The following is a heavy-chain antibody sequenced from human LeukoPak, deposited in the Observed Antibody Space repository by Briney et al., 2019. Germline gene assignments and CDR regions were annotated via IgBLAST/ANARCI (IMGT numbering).Heavy chain of an antibody. Sequence: ASVKVSCKASGYAFTSYYMHWVRQAPGQGLEWMGIINPSGGSTSYAQKFQGRVTMTRDTSTSTVYMELSSLRSEDTAVYYCARELTNNWFDPWGQGTLVTVSS. CDR3: ARELTNNWFDP. V-gene: IGHV1-46*01. CDR2: INPSGGST. CDR1: GYAFTSYY. D-gene: IGHD1-1*01. J-gene: IGHJ5*02.